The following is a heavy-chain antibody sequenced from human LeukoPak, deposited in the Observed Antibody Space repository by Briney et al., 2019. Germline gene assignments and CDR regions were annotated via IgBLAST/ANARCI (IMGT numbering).Heavy chain of an antibody. Sequence: SETLSLTCTVSGGSITTDNYYWSWLRQSAGKGLEWIGRIYTNGNTKYNPSFMSRVTISVDTSKNQVSLDLSSVTAADTAVYYCARGALGRSLPYYFDSWGQGALVTVSS. V-gene: IGHV4-61*02. CDR3: ARGALGRSLPYYFDS. D-gene: IGHD2-15*01. CDR2: IYTNGNT. J-gene: IGHJ4*02. CDR1: GGSITTDNYY.